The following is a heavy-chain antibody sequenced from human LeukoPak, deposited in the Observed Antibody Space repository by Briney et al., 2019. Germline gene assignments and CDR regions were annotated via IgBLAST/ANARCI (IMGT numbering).Heavy chain of an antibody. CDR1: GGSFSGYY. Sequence: SETLSLTCAVYGGSFSGYYWSWIRQPPGKGLEWIGEINHSGSTNYNPSLKSRVTISVDTSKNQSSLKLSSVTAADTAVYYCARGGVSYDYVWGSYRYLSWFDPWGQGTLVTVSS. J-gene: IGHJ5*02. CDR2: INHSGST. CDR3: ARGGVSYDYVWGSYRYLSWFDP. D-gene: IGHD3-16*02. V-gene: IGHV4-34*01.